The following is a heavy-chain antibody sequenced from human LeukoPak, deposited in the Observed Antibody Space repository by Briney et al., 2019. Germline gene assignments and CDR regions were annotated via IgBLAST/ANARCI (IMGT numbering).Heavy chain of an antibody. CDR3: ARDKYCSSTSCYTDTGDYFDY. CDR1: GGSISSYY. CDR2: IYYSGST. D-gene: IGHD2-2*02. J-gene: IGHJ4*02. V-gene: IGHV4-59*12. Sequence: PSETLSLTCTVSGGSISSYYWSWIRQPPGKGLEWIGYIYYSGSTNYNPSLKSRVTMSVDTSKNQFSLKLSSVTAADTAVYYCARDKYCSSTSCYTDTGDYFDYWGQGTLVTVSS.